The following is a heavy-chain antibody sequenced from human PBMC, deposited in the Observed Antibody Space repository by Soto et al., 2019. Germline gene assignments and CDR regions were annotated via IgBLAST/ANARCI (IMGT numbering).Heavy chain of an antibody. J-gene: IGHJ4*02. CDR3: TRRSSVAGFDY. V-gene: IGHV3-73*01. CDR1: GFTFSGSA. Sequence: GGSLRLSCAASGFTFSGSAMHWVRQASGKGLEWVGRIRSKANSYATAYAASVKGRFTISRDDSKNTAYLQMNSLKTEDTAVYYCTRRSSVAGFDYWGQGTLVTVSS. D-gene: IGHD6-19*01. CDR2: IRSKANSYAT.